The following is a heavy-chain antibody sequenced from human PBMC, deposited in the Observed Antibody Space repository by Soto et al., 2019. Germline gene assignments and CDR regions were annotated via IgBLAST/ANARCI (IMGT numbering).Heavy chain of an antibody. J-gene: IGHJ6*03. V-gene: IGHV3-49*03. CDR1: GFTFGDYA. CDR3: TRALSGYDYYYYYYMDV. D-gene: IGHD5-12*01. Sequence: AGGSLRLSCTASGFTFGDYAMSWFRQAPGKGLEWVGFIRSKAYGGTTEYAASVKGRFTISRDDSKSIAYLQMNSLKTEDTAVYYCTRALSGYDYYYYYYMDVWGKGTTVTVSS. CDR2: IRSKAYGGTT.